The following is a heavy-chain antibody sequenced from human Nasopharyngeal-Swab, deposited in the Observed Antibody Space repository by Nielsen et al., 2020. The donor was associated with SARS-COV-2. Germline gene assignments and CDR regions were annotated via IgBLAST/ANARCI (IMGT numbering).Heavy chain of an antibody. CDR2: ISSSGSTI. D-gene: IGHD2-15*01. CDR1: GFTFSDYY. V-gene: IGHV3-11*04. CDR3: ARGLYYYYYYYMDV. J-gene: IGHJ6*03. Sequence: GGSLRLPCAASGFTFSDYYMSWIRQAPGKGLEWVPYISSSGSTIYYADSVKGRFTISRDNAKNSLYLQMNSLRAEDTAVYYCARGLYYYYYYYMDVWGKGTTVTVSS.